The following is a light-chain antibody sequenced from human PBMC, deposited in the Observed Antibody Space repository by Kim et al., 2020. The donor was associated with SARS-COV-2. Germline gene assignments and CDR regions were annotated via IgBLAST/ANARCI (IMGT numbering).Light chain of an antibody. CDR3: QQYHTHST. J-gene: IGKJ1*01. CDR1: QNVNIW. Sequence: PASVGDTVTITCRASQNVNIWLAWYQQKPGQVPKLLIHKTSGLQRGVPSRFSGGGSGTDFTLTISILQPDDFATYYCQQYHTHSTFGQGTKVDIK. CDR2: KTS. V-gene: IGKV1-5*03.